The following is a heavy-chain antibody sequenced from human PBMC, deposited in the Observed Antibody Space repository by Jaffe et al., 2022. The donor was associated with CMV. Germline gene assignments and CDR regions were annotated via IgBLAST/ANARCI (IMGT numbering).Heavy chain of an antibody. Sequence: EVQLLESGGGLVQPGGSLRLSCAASGFTFSSYAMSWVRQAPGKGLEWVSAISGSGGSTYYADSVKGRFTISRDNSKNTLYLQMNSLRAEDTAVYYCAKLGTLFVVVTATPFDAFDIWGQGTMVTVSS. J-gene: IGHJ3*02. D-gene: IGHD2-21*02. CDR3: AKLGTLFVVVTATPFDAFDI. V-gene: IGHV3-23*01. CDR2: ISGSGGST. CDR1: GFTFSSYA.